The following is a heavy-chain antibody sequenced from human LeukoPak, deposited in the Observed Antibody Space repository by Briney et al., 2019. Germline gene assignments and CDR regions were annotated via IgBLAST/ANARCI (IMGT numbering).Heavy chain of an antibody. J-gene: IGHJ6*03. CDR3: ARFGSDGYYDSSGYYQARYYYYYMDV. CDR1: GYTFTSYY. Sequence: GASVKVSCKASGYTFTSYYMYWVRQAPGQGLEWMGIINPSGGSTSYAQKFQGRVTMTRDTSTSTVYMELSSLRSEDTAVYYCARFGSDGYYDSSGYYQARYYYYYMDVWGKGTTVTVSS. V-gene: IGHV1-46*01. D-gene: IGHD3-22*01. CDR2: INPSGGST.